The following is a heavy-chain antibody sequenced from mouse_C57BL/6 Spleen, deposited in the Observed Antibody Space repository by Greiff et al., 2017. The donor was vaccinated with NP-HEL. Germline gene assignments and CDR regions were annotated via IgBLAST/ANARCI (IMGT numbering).Heavy chain of an antibody. CDR1: GYSITSGYY. CDR2: ISYDGSN. CDR3: ARDLDYGSNAMDY. J-gene: IGHJ4*01. Sequence: EVKLQESGPGLVKPSQSLSLTCSVTGYSITSGYYWNWIRQFPGNKLEWMGYISYDGSNNYNPSLKNRISITRDTSKNQFFLKLNSVTTEDTATYYCARDLDYGSNAMDYWGQGTSVTVSS. V-gene: IGHV3-6*01. D-gene: IGHD1-1*01.